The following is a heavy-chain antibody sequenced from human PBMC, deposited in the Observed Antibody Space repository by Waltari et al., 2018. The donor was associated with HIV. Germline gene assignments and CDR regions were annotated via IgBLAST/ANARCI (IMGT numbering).Heavy chain of an antibody. D-gene: IGHD3-22*01. CDR2: VYRTGTP. CDR3: ARGHYYDAKEISFDI. V-gene: IGHV4-30-2*01. CDR1: GGSVNTAHFS. J-gene: IGHJ3*02. Sequence: QLQLQESGSGLVRPSQTLSLTCAVSGGSVNTAHFSWSWIRQPPGKGLEWIGFVYRTGTPYYNPSLESRVTISIDTSKNQFSLSLNFVTAADTAMYYCARGHYYDAKEISFDIWGQGTVVTVSS.